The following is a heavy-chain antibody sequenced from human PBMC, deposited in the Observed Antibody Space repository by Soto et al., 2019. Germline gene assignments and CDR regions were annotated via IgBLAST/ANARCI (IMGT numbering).Heavy chain of an antibody. CDR2: ISYDGSNK. V-gene: IGHV3-30-3*01. Sequence: QVQLVESGGVVVQPGRSLRLSCAASGFTFSSYAMHWVRQAPGKGLEWVAVISYDGSNKYYADSVKGRFTISRDNSKNTLYLQMNSLRAEDTAVYYCAREGGGYDNYYGMDVWGQGTTVTVSS. D-gene: IGHD5-12*01. J-gene: IGHJ6*02. CDR1: GFTFSSYA. CDR3: AREGGGYDNYYGMDV.